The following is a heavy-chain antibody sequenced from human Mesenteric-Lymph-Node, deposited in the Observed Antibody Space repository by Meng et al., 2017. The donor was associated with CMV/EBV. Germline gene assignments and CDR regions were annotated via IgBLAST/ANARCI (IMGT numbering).Heavy chain of an antibody. V-gene: IGHV5-51*01. Sequence: YWIGWVRQMHGKGLEWLGIINPGDSDTRYSPSFQGQVTISVDKSITTAYVQWNSLKTSDTAIYYCSRHKKAPYCSSASCYETFGWFDPWGHGTLVTVSS. CDR2: INPGDSDT. CDR3: SRHKKAPYCSSASCYETFGWFDP. D-gene: IGHD2-2*01. CDR1: YW. J-gene: IGHJ5*02.